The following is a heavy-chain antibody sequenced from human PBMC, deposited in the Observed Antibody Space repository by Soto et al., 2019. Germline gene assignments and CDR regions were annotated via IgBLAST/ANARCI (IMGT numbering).Heavy chain of an antibody. CDR2: ISSSSSYI. J-gene: IGHJ3*02. V-gene: IGHV3-21*01. Sequence: EVQLVESGGGLVKPGWSLRLSCAASGFTFSSYSMNWVRQAPGKGLEWVSSISSSSSYIYYADSVKGRFTISRDNAKNSLYLQMNSLRAEDTAVYYCARASTNRYGDYYAFDIWGQGTMVTVSS. CDR3: ARASTNRYGDYYAFDI. D-gene: IGHD4-17*01. CDR1: GFTFSSYS.